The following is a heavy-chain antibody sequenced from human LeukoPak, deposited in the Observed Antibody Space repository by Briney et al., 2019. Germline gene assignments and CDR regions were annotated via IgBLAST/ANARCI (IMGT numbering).Heavy chain of an antibody. Sequence: ASVKVSCKASGYTFPSYFMHWVRQAPGQGLGWMGIINPTGGSTTYAQKFQGRVTMTRDTSTSTVYMELSSLRSDDTAVYYCARVSGSYGFDYWGQGTLVTVSS. V-gene: IGHV1-46*01. CDR3: ARVSGSYGFDY. D-gene: IGHD1-26*01. CDR2: INPTGGST. CDR1: GYTFPSYF. J-gene: IGHJ4*02.